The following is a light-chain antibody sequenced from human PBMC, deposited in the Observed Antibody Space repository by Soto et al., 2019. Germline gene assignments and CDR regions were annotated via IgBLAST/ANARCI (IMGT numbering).Light chain of an antibody. Sequence: QSVLTQPASVSGSPGQSITISCTGTSSDDGGYNYVSWYQQPPGKAPKLIIYEVSNRPSGVSNRFSGSKSGNTASLTISGLQAEDEADYYCSSYTSSSTLYVLGTGTKLTVL. CDR3: SSYTSSSTLYV. J-gene: IGLJ1*01. CDR2: EVS. CDR1: SSDDGGYNY. V-gene: IGLV2-14*01.